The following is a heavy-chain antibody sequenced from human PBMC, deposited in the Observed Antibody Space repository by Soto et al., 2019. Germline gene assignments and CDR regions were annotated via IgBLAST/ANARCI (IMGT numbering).Heavy chain of an antibody. CDR3: ARHMDTYGNEAFDY. Sequence: GESRKISCQGSGYRFSSYWITWVRQKPGKGLEWMGRIDPSGSYTNYSASFEGHVTISADKSISTAYLQWSSLKASDTAMYYCARHMDTYGNEAFDYWGQGTPVTVSS. D-gene: IGHD5-18*01. V-gene: IGHV5-10-1*01. J-gene: IGHJ4*02. CDR2: IDPSGSYT. CDR1: GYRFSSYW.